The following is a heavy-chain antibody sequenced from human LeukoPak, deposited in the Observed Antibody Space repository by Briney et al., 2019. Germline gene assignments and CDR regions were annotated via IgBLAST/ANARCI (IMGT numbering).Heavy chain of an antibody. CDR3: ARDLDWILFDY. Sequence: GGSLRLSCAASGFTFSTYWMHWVRQAPGKGLVWVARIRPEGTTTAYADSVKGRFTISRDNAKNTLFLQMNSLGAEDTAVYYCARDLDWILFDYWGQGTLVTFS. CDR1: GFTFSTYW. V-gene: IGHV3-74*03. D-gene: IGHD3-9*01. J-gene: IGHJ4*02. CDR2: IRPEGTTT.